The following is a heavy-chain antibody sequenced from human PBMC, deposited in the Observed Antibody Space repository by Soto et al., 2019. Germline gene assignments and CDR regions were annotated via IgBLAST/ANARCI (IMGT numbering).Heavy chain of an antibody. D-gene: IGHD2-8*02. CDR2: IFHDGNT. J-gene: IGHJ5*02. V-gene: IGHV4-4*02. CDR1: GASIGSGGW. CDR3: ARHEGWTGPDQ. Sequence: SETLSLTCAVSGASIGSGGWWSWVRQPPGKGLEWIAEIFHDGNTNYSPSLMSRVTISVDKSQNQFSLNVYSVTAADTAVYYCARHEGWTGPDQWGQGTLVTVSS.